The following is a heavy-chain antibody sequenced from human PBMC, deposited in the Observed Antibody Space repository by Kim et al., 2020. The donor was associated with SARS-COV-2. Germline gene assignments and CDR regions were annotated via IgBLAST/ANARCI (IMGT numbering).Heavy chain of an antibody. CDR3: ASRYCSGGSCFGPLFDY. D-gene: IGHD2-15*01. CDR1: GGSISSSSYY. Sequence: SETLSLTCTVSGGSISSSSYYWGWIRQPPGKGLEWIGSIYYSGSTYYNPSLKSRVTISVDTSKNQFSLKLSSVTAADTAVYYCASRYCSGGSCFGPLFDYWGQGTLVTVSS. CDR2: IYYSGST. J-gene: IGHJ4*02. V-gene: IGHV4-39*01.